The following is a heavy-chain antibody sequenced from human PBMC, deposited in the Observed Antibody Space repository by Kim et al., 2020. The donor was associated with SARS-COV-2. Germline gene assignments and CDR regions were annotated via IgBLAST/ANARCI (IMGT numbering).Heavy chain of an antibody. D-gene: IGHD3-22*01. V-gene: IGHV3-11*04. Sequence: YANSVKGRYTMSRNKAESSLFLQMKTRGAEDTAVYYCARGGNYDSSGFDYWGQGTLVTVSS. J-gene: IGHJ4*02. CDR3: ARGGNYDSSGFDY.